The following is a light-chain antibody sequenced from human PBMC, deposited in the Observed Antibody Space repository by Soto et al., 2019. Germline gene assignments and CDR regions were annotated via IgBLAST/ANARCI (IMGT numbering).Light chain of an antibody. CDR3: CSYAGTYV. Sequence: QSVLTQPASVSRSPGQSITISCTGTSSDVGSYNLVSWYQHHPGKAPKLMIFEVSKRPSGVSNRFSGSKSGNTASLTISGLQAEDEAEYYCCSYAGTYVFGTGTKVTVL. CDR2: EVS. J-gene: IGLJ1*01. V-gene: IGLV2-23*02. CDR1: SSDVGSYNL.